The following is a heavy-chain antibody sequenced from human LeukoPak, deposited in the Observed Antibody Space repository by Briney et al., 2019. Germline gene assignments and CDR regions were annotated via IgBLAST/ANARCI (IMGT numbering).Heavy chain of an antibody. CDR3: ASLTAARPRVDY. J-gene: IGHJ4*02. V-gene: IGHV3-48*02. Sequence: PGGSLRLSCAASGFTFSSYSMNWVRQAPGKGLEWVSYISSSSSTIYYADSVKGRFTISRDNAENSLYLQMNSLRDEDTAVYYCASLTAARPRVDYWGQGTLVTVSS. CDR2: ISSSSSTI. D-gene: IGHD6-6*01. CDR1: GFTFSSYS.